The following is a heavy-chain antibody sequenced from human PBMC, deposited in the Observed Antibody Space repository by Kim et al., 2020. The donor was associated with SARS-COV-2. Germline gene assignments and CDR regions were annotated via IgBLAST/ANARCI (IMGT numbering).Heavy chain of an antibody. D-gene: IGHD6-19*01. J-gene: IGHJ4*02. V-gene: IGHV3-48*03. Sequence: GGSLRLSCAASGFTFSSYEMNWVRQAPGKGLEWVSDISSSGSTIYYADSVKGRFTISRDNAKNSLYLQMNSLRAEDTAVYCWAGGDSGGWYYQQDYWGQG. CDR1: GFTFSSYE. CDR2: ISSSGSTI. CDR3: AGGDSGGWYYQQDY.